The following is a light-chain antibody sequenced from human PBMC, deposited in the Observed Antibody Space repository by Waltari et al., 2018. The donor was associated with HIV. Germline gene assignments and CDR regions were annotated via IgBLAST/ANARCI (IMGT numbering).Light chain of an antibody. J-gene: IGLJ1*01. Sequence: SYVLTQRPPASVAPGQTPRITCRGNNIGCKSCPWYQQKPGQAPVLVVYDNSDRPSGIPERFSGSNSGTTATLTISRVEAGDEADYYCQVWNSSSDHYVFGTGTKVTVL. CDR3: QVWNSSSDHYV. V-gene: IGLV3-21*02. CDR1: NIGCKS. CDR2: DNS.